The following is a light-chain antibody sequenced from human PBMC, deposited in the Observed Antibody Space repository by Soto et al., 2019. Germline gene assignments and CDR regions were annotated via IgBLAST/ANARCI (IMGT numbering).Light chain of an antibody. CDR2: GAS. Sequence: DIVLPQSPATLSLSPGESASLSCRASQSVRTNLAWYQQKPAQAPRLLIYGASTRATGIPARFSGGGSGTEFTLTIKSLQSEDFAVYYCQQYNNWPPITFGQGTRLEIK. CDR1: QSVRTN. CDR3: QQYNNWPPIT. V-gene: IGKV3-15*01. J-gene: IGKJ5*01.